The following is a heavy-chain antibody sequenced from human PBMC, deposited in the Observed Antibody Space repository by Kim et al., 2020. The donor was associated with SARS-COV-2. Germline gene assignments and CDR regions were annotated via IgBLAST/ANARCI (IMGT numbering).Heavy chain of an antibody. J-gene: IGHJ6*02. Sequence: ASVKVSCKASGYTFTGYYMHWVRQAPGQGLEWMGWINPNSGGTNYAQKFQGRVTMTRDTSISTAYMELSRLRSDDTAVYYCARAANWNYVGGMDVWGQGTTVTVSS. D-gene: IGHD1-7*01. CDR1: GYTFTGYY. CDR3: ARAANWNYVGGMDV. CDR2: INPNSGGT. V-gene: IGHV1-2*02.